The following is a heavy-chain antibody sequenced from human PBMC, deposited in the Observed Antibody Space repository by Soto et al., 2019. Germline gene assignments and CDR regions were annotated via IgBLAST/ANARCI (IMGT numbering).Heavy chain of an antibody. CDR2: IKSKTDGGTT. J-gene: IGHJ4*02. V-gene: IGHV3-15*07. CDR1: GFTFSNAW. CDR3: TTESLWFGELPFDY. Sequence: EVQLVESGGGLVKPGGSLRLSCAASGFTFSNAWMNWVRQAPGKGLEWVGRIKSKTDGGTTDYAAPVKGRFTISRDDSKNTLYLQMNSLKTEDTAVYYCTTESLWFGELPFDYWGQGTLVTVSS. D-gene: IGHD3-10*01.